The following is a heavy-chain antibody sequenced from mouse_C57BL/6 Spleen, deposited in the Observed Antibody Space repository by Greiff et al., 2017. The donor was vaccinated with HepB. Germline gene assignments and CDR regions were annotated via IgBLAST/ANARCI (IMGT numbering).Heavy chain of an antibody. CDR2: IYPGSGST. V-gene: IGHV1-55*01. Sequence: QVQLQQPGAELVKPGASVKMSCKASGYTFTSYWITWVKQRPGHGLEWIGDIYPGSGSTNYNEKFKSKATLTVDTSSSTAYMQLSSLTSEDSAVYYCARGITTVEHYFDYWGQGTTLTVSS. D-gene: IGHD1-1*01. J-gene: IGHJ2*01. CDR1: GYTFTSYW. CDR3: ARGITTVEHYFDY.